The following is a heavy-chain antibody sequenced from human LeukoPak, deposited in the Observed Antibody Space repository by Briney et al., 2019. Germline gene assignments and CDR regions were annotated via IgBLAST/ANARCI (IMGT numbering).Heavy chain of an antibody. J-gene: IGHJ4*02. V-gene: IGHV4-31*03. CDR2: IYYSGST. CDR1: GGSISSGGHY. Sequence: PSETLSLTCTVSGGSISSGGHYWSWIRQHPGKGLEWIGYIYYSGSTYYNPSLKSRATISVDTSKNQFSLKLSSVTAADTAVYYCARVGELGTHYYFDYWGQGTLVTVSS. CDR3: ARVGELGTHYYFDY. D-gene: IGHD1-14*01.